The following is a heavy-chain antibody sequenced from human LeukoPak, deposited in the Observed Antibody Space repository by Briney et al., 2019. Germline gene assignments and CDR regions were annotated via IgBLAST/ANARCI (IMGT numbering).Heavy chain of an antibody. V-gene: IGHV3-23*01. D-gene: IGHD7-27*01. CDR2: ISGSGGST. CDR1: GFTFSSYA. Sequence: AGGSLRLSCAASGFTFSSYAMSWVRQAPGKGLEWVSAISGSGGSTYYADSVKGRFTISRDNSKNTLYLQMNSLRAEDTAVYYCAKDPGWGKRSAANDAFDIWGQGTMVTVSS. CDR3: AKDPGWGKRSAANDAFDI. J-gene: IGHJ3*02.